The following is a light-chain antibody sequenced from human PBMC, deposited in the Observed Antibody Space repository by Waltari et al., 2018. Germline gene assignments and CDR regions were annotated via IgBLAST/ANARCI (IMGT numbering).Light chain of an antibody. V-gene: IGLV2-8*01. CDR3: SSYAGSNNYV. J-gene: IGLJ1*01. CDR2: EVS. Sequence: QSALTQPPSPSGSPGQSVTISCTGTSSEVGGYNYVSWYQQHPGKAPKLMIYEVSKRPSGVPDRFSGSKSGNTASLTVSGLQAEDEADYYCSSYAGSNNYVFGTGTKVTVL. CDR1: SSEVGGYNY.